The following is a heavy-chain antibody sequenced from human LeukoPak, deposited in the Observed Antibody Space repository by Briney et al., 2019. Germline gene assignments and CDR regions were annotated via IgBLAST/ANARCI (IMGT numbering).Heavy chain of an antibody. CDR2: TNYDGSDR. J-gene: IGHJ4*02. D-gene: IGHD2-15*01. CDR3: AKDLPDRYSLEY. Sequence: GGSLRLSCTASGFTFGDYAMSWVRQAPGKGLEWVAFTNYDGSDRWYADSVKGRFTVSRDNPKNTLYLQMNSLRTEDTAVYYCAKDLPDRYSLEYWGQGTLVTVFS. V-gene: IGHV3-30*02. CDR1: GFTFGDYA.